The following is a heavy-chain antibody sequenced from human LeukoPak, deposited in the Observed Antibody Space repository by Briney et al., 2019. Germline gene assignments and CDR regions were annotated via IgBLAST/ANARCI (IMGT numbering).Heavy chain of an antibody. J-gene: IGHJ6*02. V-gene: IGHV1-18*01. Sequence: ASVKVSCKASGGTFSSYAISWVRQAPGQGLEWMGWISAYNGNTNYAQKLQGRVTMTTDTSTSTAYMELRSLRSDDTAVYYCAREGSGSYYTPYYYYYGMDVWGQGTTVTVSS. CDR2: ISAYNGNT. CDR1: GGTFSSYA. CDR3: AREGSGSYYTPYYYYYGMDV. D-gene: IGHD3-10*01.